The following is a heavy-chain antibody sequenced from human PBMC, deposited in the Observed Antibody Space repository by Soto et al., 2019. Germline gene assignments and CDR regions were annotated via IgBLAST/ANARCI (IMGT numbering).Heavy chain of an antibody. CDR2: INHSGST. D-gene: IGHD3-3*01. V-gene: IGHV4-34*01. CDR1: GGSFSGYY. CDR3: ARTRYDFWSGATTYFDY. Sequence: SETLSLTCAVYGGSFSGYYWSWMRQPPGKGLEWIGEINHSGSTNYNPSLKSRVTISVDTSKNQFSLKLSSVTAADTAVYYCARTRYDFWSGATTYFDYWGQGTLVTVSS. J-gene: IGHJ4*02.